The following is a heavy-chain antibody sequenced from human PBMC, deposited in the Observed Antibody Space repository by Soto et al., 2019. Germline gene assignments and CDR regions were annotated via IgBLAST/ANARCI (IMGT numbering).Heavy chain of an antibody. CDR1: GFTFSSYT. D-gene: IGHD2-15*01. V-gene: IGHV3-21*01. CDR3: GAATAAY. Sequence: EVQLVESGGGLVKPGGSLRLSCAASGFTFSSYTMKWVRQAPGKGLEWVSSISRSSSYIYFADSVKGRFTISRDNAKNSLYLQMNSPRAEDTAVYYCGAATAAYWGQGTLVTVSS. J-gene: IGHJ4*02. CDR2: ISRSSSYI.